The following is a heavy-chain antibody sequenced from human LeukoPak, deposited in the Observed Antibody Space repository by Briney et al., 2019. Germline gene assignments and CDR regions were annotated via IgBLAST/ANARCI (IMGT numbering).Heavy chain of an antibody. D-gene: IGHD6-19*01. V-gene: IGHV4-30-4*01. Sequence: PSETLSLTCTVSGGSISSGDSYWNWVRQPPGKGLEWIAYIYSSGSTYYNPSLKSRVTISVDTSKNQFSLKLSSVTAADTAVYYCARCGAVADPWYFDLWGRGTLVTVSS. CDR2: IYSSGST. CDR1: GGSISSGDSY. J-gene: IGHJ2*01. CDR3: ARCGAVADPWYFDL.